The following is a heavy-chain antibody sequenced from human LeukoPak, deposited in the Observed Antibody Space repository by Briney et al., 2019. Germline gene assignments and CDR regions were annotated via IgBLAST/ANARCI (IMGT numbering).Heavy chain of an antibody. V-gene: IGHV3-30*18. Sequence: GRSPRLSCAASGVTSCNYGINSGRQAPGTGLTWGTVITYDGRHKYYGDAVKGRFTISRDNSKNPLSLQINSMTVEDTAGYYIAKDEPFSESGQFDPWGQGTLVTVSS. J-gene: IGHJ5*02. D-gene: IGHD3-10*01. CDR3: AKDEPFSESGQFDP. CDR1: GVTSCNYG. CDR2: ITYDGRHK.